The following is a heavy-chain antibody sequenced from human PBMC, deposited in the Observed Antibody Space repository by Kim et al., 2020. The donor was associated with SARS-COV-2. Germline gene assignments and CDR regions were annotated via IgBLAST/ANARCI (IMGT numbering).Heavy chain of an antibody. CDR1: GFTFSTYG. D-gene: IGHD2-2*01. Sequence: GGSLRLSCAASGFTFSTYGMSWVRQAPGKGLEWVSGISVSGASTYYGDSVKGRFTISRDNSKNTLYLQMNSLRADDTAVYYCAKSGLKSVAFSTVDNWGQGTLVTVSS. V-gene: IGHV3-23*01. CDR3: AKSGLKSVAFSTVDN. J-gene: IGHJ4*02. CDR2: ISVSGAST.